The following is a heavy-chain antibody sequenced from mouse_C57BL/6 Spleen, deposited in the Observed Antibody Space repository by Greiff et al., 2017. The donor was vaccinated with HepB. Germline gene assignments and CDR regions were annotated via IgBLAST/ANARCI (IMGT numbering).Heavy chain of an antibody. CDR2: IRSKSSNYAT. CDR3: VRGTVVATDYAMDY. Sequence: DVKLVESGGGLVQPKGSLKLSCAASGFTFNTYAMHWVRQAPGKGLEWVARIRSKSSNYATYYADSVKDRFTISRDDSQSMLYLQMNNLKTEDTAMYYCVRGTVVATDYAMDYWGQGTSVTVSS. CDR1: GFTFNTYA. V-gene: IGHV10-3*01. D-gene: IGHD1-1*01. J-gene: IGHJ4*01.